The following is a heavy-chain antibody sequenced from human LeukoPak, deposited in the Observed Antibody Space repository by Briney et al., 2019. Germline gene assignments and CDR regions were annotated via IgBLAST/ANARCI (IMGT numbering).Heavy chain of an antibody. CDR1: GFTFSSYT. CDR3: TRDMDTSSWYGEFSHH. V-gene: IGHV3-30*07. J-gene: IGHJ1*01. Sequence: GRSLRLSCAASGFTFSSYTMHWVRQAPGKGPEWVAVMSFDGRNKNHADSVKGRFIISRDNSKDTLYLQMNSLRPEDSGVYYCTRDMDTSSWYGEFSHHWGQGTQVIVSS. CDR2: MSFDGRNK. D-gene: IGHD6-13*01.